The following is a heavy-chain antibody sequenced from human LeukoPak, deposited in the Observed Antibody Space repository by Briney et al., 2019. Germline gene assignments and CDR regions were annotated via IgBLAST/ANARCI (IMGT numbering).Heavy chain of an antibody. CDR3: VKRRETVRGAFDY. D-gene: IGHD3-10*02. V-gene: IGHV3-23*01. CDR2: ISGSGGTT. Sequence: QTGGSLRLSCAASGFTFSTYDMMWVRQTPDSGLEWVSIISGSGGTTYYADSVKGRFTISRDNSKNTLYLEMNSLRADDTAVYYCVKRRETVRGAFDYWGQGTLVTVSS. CDR1: GFTFSTYD. J-gene: IGHJ4*02.